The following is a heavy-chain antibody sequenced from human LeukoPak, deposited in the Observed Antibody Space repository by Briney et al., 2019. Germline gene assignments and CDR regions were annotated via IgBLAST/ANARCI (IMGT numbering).Heavy chain of an antibody. D-gene: IGHD5-12*01. CDR3: ARLGYSGYDYLHYYYYGMDV. CDR2: MNPNSGNT. J-gene: IGHJ6*02. V-gene: IGHV1-8*01. Sequence: ASVNVSCKASGYTFTSYDINWVRQATGQGLEWMGWMNPNSGNTGYAQKFQGRVTMTRNTSISTAYMELSSLRSEDTAVYYCARLGYSGYDYLHYYYYGMDVWGQGTTVTVSS. CDR1: GYTFTSYD.